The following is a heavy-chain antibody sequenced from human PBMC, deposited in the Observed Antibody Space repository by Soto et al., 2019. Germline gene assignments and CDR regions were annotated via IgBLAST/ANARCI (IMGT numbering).Heavy chain of an antibody. CDR2: ISAYNGNT. CDR1: GYTFTSYG. J-gene: IGHJ6*02. CDR3: ARDYCISTSCDGGV. V-gene: IGHV1-18*01. D-gene: IGHD2-2*01. Sequence: GASVKVSCKASGYTFTSYGISWVRQAPGQGLEWMGWISAYNGNTNYAQKLQGRVTMTTDTSTSTAYMELSSLRSEDTAVYYCARDYCISTSCDGGVWGQGTTVTVSS.